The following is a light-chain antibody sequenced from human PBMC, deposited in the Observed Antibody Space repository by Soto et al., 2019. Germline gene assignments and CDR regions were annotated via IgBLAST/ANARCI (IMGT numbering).Light chain of an antibody. CDR3: CSYAGSSTFDPFYV. Sequence: QSALTQPASVSGSPGQSITISCTGTSSDVGSYNLVSWYQQHPGKAPKLMIYEGSKRPSGVSNRFSGSKSGNTASLTISGLQAEDEADYYCCSYAGSSTFDPFYVFGTGTKLTVL. V-gene: IGLV2-23*03. CDR1: SSDVGSYNL. CDR2: EGS. J-gene: IGLJ1*01.